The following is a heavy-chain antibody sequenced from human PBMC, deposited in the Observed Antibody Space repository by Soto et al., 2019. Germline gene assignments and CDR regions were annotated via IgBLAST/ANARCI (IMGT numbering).Heavy chain of an antibody. V-gene: IGHV4-34*01. CDR2: INPSGGT. CDR3: ARFRASRGQRDFDS. CDR1: GGSFSGYY. Sequence: QVQLQQWGAGLLKPSETLSLTCGVYGGSFSGYYWSWIRQPPGKGLEWIGEINPSGGTNYNPSLKSRVTISVDTSQNQFSLKVTSVTAADTAVYSCARFRASRGQRDFDSWGQGTLVTVSS. J-gene: IGHJ4*02. D-gene: IGHD6-13*01.